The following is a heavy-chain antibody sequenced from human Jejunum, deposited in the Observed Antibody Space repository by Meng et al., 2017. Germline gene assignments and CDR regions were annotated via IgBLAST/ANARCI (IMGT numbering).Heavy chain of an antibody. J-gene: IGHJ4*02. D-gene: IGHD2-2*01. Sequence: VPVVRSGGVLFQLGGSLKFSGAAPGFTFSGYDFSWVRQASGKGLDWVGRIKNKADTFATEYAASVNGSFTVYSDDSMSLANLKLSGLKSDDTAVYNCISRPSITSALDWGQGTLVTVSS. CDR1: GFTFSGYD. CDR2: IKNKADTFAT. CDR3: ISRPSITSALD. V-gene: IGHV3-73*01.